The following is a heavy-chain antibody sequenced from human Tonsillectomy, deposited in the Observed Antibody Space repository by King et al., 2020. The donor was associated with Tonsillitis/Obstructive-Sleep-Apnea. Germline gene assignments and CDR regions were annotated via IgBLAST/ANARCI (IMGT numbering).Heavy chain of an antibody. CDR3: ARGPHYGVRVEWLDP. CDR1: GFTFSSHW. J-gene: IGHJ5*02. D-gene: IGHD4-17*01. Sequence: VQLVESGGGLVQPGGSLRLSCAASGFTFSSHWMGWVRQAPGKGLECVANVKKDGSESYYVDSVKGRFTISRDNAKNSLYLQMNSLRVEDTTVYYGARGPHYGVRVEWLDPWGQGTLVTVSS. CDR2: VKKDGSES. V-gene: IGHV3-7*04.